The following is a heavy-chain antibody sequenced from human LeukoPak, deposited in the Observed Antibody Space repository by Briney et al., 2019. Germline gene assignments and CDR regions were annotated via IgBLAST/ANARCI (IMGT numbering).Heavy chain of an antibody. Sequence: ASVKVSCKASGYTFTSYGISWVRQAPGQGLEWMGWISAYNGNTNYEQKLQGRVTMTTDTSTSTAYMELRSLRSDDTAVYYCARDLVVPPSNAFDIWGQGTMVTVSS. CDR2: ISAYNGNT. D-gene: IGHD2-21*01. CDR3: ARDLVVPPSNAFDI. J-gene: IGHJ3*02. V-gene: IGHV1-18*01. CDR1: GYTFTSYG.